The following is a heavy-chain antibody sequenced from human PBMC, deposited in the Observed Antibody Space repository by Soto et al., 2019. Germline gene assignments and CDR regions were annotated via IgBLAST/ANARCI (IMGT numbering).Heavy chain of an antibody. V-gene: IGHV3-30-3*01. CDR1: GFTFSSYA. CDR3: AREPYYYGSGSRGMDV. CDR2: ISYDGSNK. Sequence: VQLVESGGGVVQPGRSLRLSCAASGFTFSSYAMHWVRQAPGKGLEWVAVISYDGSNKYYADSVKGRFTISRDNSKNTLYLQMNSLRAEDTAVYYCAREPYYYGSGSRGMDVWGQGTTVTVSS. J-gene: IGHJ6*02. D-gene: IGHD3-10*01.